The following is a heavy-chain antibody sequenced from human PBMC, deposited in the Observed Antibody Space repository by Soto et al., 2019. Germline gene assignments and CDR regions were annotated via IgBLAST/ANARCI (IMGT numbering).Heavy chain of an antibody. CDR2: INPSGGT. D-gene: IGHD3-22*01. CDR3: ARGGWPYDSSGSDYGMDV. CDR1: GGSFSTDY. Sequence: SETLSLTCAVYGGSFSTDYWSWIRQPPGKGLEWIGEINPSGGTNYNPSLKSRVTISVDTSKNQFSLKLSSVTAADTAVYYCARGGWPYDSSGSDYGMDVWGQGTTVTVSS. V-gene: IGHV4-34*01. J-gene: IGHJ6*02.